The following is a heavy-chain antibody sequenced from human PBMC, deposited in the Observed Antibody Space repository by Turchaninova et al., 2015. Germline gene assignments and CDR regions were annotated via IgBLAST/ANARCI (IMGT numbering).Heavy chain of an antibody. Sequence: QVQLQQWGAGLLKPSETLSLTCAVYGGSFSGYYWSWFRQPPGKGLEWMGEIKHSGSTNYNPALKSRVTRSVDTSKDHFSLKLSSVTAAETAVYYCASAMKSSSWDYWGQGTLVTVSS. D-gene: IGHD6-13*01. CDR1: GGSFSGYY. CDR2: IKHSGST. CDR3: ASAMKSSSWDY. J-gene: IGHJ4*02. V-gene: IGHV4-34*01.